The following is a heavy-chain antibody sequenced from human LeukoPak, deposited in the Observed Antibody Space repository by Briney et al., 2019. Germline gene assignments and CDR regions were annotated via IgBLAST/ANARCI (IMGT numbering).Heavy chain of an antibody. Sequence: PGRSLRLSCAASGFTFRSYGMHWVRQAPGKGLEWVAVISYDGNNQYYADSVKGRFTISRDYSKNTLYLQMNSLRAEDTAVYYCAKDDIGGWYGIDYWGRGTLVTVSS. CDR2: ISYDGNNQ. CDR1: GFTFRSYG. D-gene: IGHD6-19*01. J-gene: IGHJ4*02. CDR3: AKDDIGGWYGIDY. V-gene: IGHV3-30*18.